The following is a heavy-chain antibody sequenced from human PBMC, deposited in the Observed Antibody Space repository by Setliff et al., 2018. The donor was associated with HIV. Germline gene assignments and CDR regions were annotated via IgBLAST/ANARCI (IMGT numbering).Heavy chain of an antibody. D-gene: IGHD3-10*01. Sequence: ASVKVSCKASGYTFTSYGISWVRQAPGQGLEWMGWISAHNGRINYAQKFQGRVTMTTDRSTSTAYMELRSLRSDDTAVYYCARGALYGLFEFWGPGTLVTVSS. V-gene: IGHV1-18*01. J-gene: IGHJ4*02. CDR1: GYTFTSYG. CDR3: ARGALYGLFEF. CDR2: ISAHNGRI.